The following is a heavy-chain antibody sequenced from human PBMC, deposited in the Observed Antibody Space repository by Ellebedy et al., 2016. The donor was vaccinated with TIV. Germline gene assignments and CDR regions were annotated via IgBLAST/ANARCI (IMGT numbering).Heavy chain of an antibody. CDR3: ARETPENGEYYFDH. Sequence: GGSLRLSCAASGFSFTSYGMPWVRQAPGKGLEWVSYISWSSSTIYYADSVKGRFTISRDNAKNSLYMQMDSLRGEDTAVYYCARETPENGEYYFDHWGQGSLVTVSS. CDR2: ISWSSSTI. D-gene: IGHD1-1*01. CDR1: GFSFTSYG. J-gene: IGHJ4*02. V-gene: IGHV3-48*04.